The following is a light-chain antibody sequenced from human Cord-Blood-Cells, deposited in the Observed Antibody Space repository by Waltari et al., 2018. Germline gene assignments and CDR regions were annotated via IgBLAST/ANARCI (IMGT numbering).Light chain of an antibody. Sequence: QSALTPPRAVSGSTRQSVTISCPRPSSAVGGYNYVSWYQPHPGNAPKLMIYDVSKRPSGVPDRFAGSKSGNTASLTISGLQAEDEADYYCCSYAGSRVFGGGTKLTIL. CDR1: SSAVGGYNY. CDR3: CSYAGSRV. J-gene: IGLJ3*02. V-gene: IGLV2-11*01. CDR2: DVS.